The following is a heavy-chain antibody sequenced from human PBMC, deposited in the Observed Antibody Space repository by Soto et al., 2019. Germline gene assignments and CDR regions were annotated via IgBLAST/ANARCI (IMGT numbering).Heavy chain of an antibody. V-gene: IGHV1-46*01. CDR2: INPSGGST. J-gene: IGHJ5*02. CDR1: GYPFTSYY. D-gene: IGHD6-13*01. CDR3: AIEAAGTTWFDP. Sequence: XSVKVSCTASGYPFTSYYVHWVRQAPGQGLEWMGIINPSGGSTSYAQKFQGRVTMTRDTSTSTVYMELSSLRSEDTAVYYCAIEAAGTTWFDPCGQGTLVTVSS.